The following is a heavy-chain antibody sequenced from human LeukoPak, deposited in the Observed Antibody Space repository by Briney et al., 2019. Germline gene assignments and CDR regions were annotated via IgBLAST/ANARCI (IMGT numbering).Heavy chain of an antibody. V-gene: IGHV3-23*01. Sequence: GGSLRLSCAASGFTFSSYAMSWVRQAPGKGLEWVSAISGSGGSTYYADSVKGRFTISRDNAKNSLYLQMNSLRAEDTAVYYCARDPDYYDSSGSAFDIWGQGTMVTVSS. D-gene: IGHD3-22*01. CDR1: GFTFSSYA. CDR2: ISGSGGST. CDR3: ARDPDYYDSSGSAFDI. J-gene: IGHJ3*02.